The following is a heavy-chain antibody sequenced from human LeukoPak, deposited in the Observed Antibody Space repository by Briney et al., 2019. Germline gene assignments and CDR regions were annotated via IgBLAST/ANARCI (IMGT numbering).Heavy chain of an antibody. V-gene: IGHV4-59*01. Sequence: PSETLSLTCTVSGGSISSYYWSWIRQPPGKGLEWIGYIYYSGSTNYNPSLKSRVTISLDTSKNQFSLRLTSVTAADTAVYYCATRAADYYDSSGYPGGWGQGTLVTVSS. CDR3: ATRAADYYDSSGYPGG. J-gene: IGHJ4*02. CDR2: IYYSGST. D-gene: IGHD3-22*01. CDR1: GGSISSYY.